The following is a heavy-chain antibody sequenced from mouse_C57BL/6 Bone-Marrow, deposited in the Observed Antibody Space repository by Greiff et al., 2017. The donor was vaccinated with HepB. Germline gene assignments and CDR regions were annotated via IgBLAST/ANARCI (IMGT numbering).Heavy chain of an antibody. CDR2: SRNKANDYTT. CDR3: ARDYLDWYFDV. V-gene: IGHV7-1*01. J-gene: IGHJ1*03. Sequence: EVKLMESGGGLVQSGRSLRLSCATSGFTFSDFYMEWVRQAPGKGLEWIAASRNKANDYTTEYSASVKGRFIVSRDTSQSILYLQMNALRAEDTAIYYCARDYLDWYFDVWGTGTTVTVSS. CDR1: GFTFSDFY.